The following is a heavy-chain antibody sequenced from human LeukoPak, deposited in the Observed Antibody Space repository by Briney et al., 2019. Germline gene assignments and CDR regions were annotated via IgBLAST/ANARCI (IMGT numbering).Heavy chain of an antibody. CDR2: ISSSSSHI. Sequence: GGSLRLSCAASGSTFSSYSMNWDRQAPGKGLECVSSISSSSSHIYYADSVKGRFTISRDNAKNSLFLQMNSLRAEDTAIYYCARQERYCSSISCLDPWGQGTLVTVSS. J-gene: IGHJ5*02. V-gene: IGHV3-21*01. D-gene: IGHD2-2*01. CDR3: ARQERYCSSISCLDP. CDR1: GSTFSSYS.